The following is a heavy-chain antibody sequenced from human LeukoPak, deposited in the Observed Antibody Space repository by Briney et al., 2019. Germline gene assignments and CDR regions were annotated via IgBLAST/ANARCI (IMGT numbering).Heavy chain of an antibody. J-gene: IGHJ4*02. V-gene: IGHV3-21*01. CDR3: ASDGDTAAMIY. CDR1: GFTFSSYS. Sequence: PGGSLRLSCAASGFTFSSYSMNWVRQAPGKGLEWVSSISSSSSYIYYADSVKGRFTISRDNAKNSLYLQMNSLRAEDTAVYYCASDGDTAAMIYWGQGTLVTVSS. CDR2: ISSSSSYI. D-gene: IGHD5-18*01.